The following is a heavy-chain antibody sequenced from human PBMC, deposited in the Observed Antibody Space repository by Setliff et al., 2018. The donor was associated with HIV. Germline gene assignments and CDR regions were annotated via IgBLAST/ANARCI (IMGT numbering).Heavy chain of an antibody. CDR1: SSTLRDHY. J-gene: IGHJ4*02. CDR2: INVDGSAT. V-gene: IGHV3-11*04. Sequence: PGGSLRLSCTASSSTLRDHYITWIRQAPGKGLEWVSYINVDGSATFYADSVKGRFTISRDNTKNSVDLQMNSLTAEDTALYYCVRDLARVIAHGGQGTLVTVSS. D-gene: IGHD2-21*01. CDR3: VRDLARVIAH.